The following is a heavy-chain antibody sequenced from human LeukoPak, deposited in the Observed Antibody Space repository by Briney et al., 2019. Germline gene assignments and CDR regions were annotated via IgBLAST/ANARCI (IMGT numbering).Heavy chain of an antibody. CDR2: ISYDGSNK. D-gene: IGHD3-22*01. CDR1: GFIFSSYG. CDR3: AKIAGFDY. J-gene: IGHJ4*02. Sequence: GGSLRLSCAGSGFIFSSYGMSWVRQAPGKGLEWVAVISYDGSNKYYADSVKGRFTISRDNSKNTLYLQMNSLRAEDTAVYYCAKIAGFDYWGQGTLVTVSS. V-gene: IGHV3-30*18.